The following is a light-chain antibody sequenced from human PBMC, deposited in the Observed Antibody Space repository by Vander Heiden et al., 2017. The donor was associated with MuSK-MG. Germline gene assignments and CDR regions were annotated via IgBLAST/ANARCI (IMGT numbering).Light chain of an antibody. CDR3: QQYGSSPLLT. CDR2: GAS. J-gene: IGKJ4*01. CDR1: QSVSSSY. V-gene: IGKV3-20*01. Sequence: ELVLTQSPGTLSLSPGERATLSCRASQSVSSSYLAWYQQKPAQAPRLLIYGASSRATGIPDRFSGSGSGTDFTLTISRLEPEDFAVYYCQQYGSSPLLTFGGGTKVEIK.